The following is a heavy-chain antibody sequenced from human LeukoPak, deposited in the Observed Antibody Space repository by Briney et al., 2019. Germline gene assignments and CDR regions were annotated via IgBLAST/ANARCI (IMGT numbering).Heavy chain of an antibody. V-gene: IGHV3-30*07. J-gene: IGHJ4*02. CDR3: AKVQKVVTAIGYFDY. CDR2: ISYDGSNK. CDR1: GFTFSSYA. Sequence: GGSLRLSCAASGFTFSSYAMHWVRQAPGKGLEWVAVISYDGSNKYYADSVKGRFTISRDNSKNTLYLQMNSLRAEDTAVYYSAKVQKVVTAIGYFDYWGQGTLVIVSS. D-gene: IGHD2-21*02.